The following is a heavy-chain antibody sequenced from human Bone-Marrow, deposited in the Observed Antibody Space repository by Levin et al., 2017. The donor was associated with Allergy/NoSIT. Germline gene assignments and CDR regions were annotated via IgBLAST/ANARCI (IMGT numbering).Heavy chain of an antibody. V-gene: IGHV3-48*01. CDR3: ARDRGYSSGWPFDY. D-gene: IGHD6-19*01. Sequence: PGGSLRLSCAASGFTFSSYSMNWVRQAPGKGLEWVSYISSSSSTIYYADSVKGRFTISRDNAKNSLYLQMNSLRAEDTAVYYCARDRGYSSGWPFDYWGQGTLVTVSS. J-gene: IGHJ4*02. CDR1: GFTFSSYS. CDR2: ISSSSSTI.